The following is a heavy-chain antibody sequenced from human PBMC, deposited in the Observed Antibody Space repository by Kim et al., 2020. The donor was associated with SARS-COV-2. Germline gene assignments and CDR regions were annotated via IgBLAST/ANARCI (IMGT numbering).Heavy chain of an antibody. Sequence: SETLSLTCTVSGGSISGYIWCWIRQRQGQGLELNGYINNSWSTNTNPSLKRQGPISVATYKNQFPLTLSPVSVAATDASYCSCARNGDFRTICCCSYFV. CDR3: SCARNGDFRTICCCSYFV. D-gene: IGHD3-3*01. CDR1: GGSISGYI. V-gene: IGHV4-4*08. CDR2: INNSWST. J-gene: IGHJ4*01.